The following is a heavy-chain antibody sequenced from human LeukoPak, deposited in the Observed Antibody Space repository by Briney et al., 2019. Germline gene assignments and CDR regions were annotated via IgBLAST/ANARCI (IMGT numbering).Heavy chain of an antibody. CDR2: TYYRSQQWYS. V-gene: IGHV6-1*01. CDR1: GDSVSSNGAA. CDR3: GRETDFGVVTN. D-gene: IGHD3-3*01. Sequence: SQTPSLTCAISGDSVSSNGAAWDWIRQSPSRRLEWLGRTYYRSQQWYSDYAPSVKGRITINAYTSQNQFSLHLNSVTPEDTAVYYCGRETDFGVVTNWGQGTLVTVSS. J-gene: IGHJ4*02.